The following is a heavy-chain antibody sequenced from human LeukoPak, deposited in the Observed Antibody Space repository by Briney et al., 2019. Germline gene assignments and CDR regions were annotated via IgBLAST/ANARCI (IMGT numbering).Heavy chain of an antibody. J-gene: IGHJ4*02. CDR3: ASRNFGVVTD. CDR2: IYTSGST. D-gene: IGHD3-3*01. Sequence: SETLSLTCSVSGYSISSGYYWSWIRQPAGKGLEWIGRIYTSGSTNYNPSLKSRVTMSVDTSKNQFSLKLTSVTAADTAVYYCASRNFGVVTDWGQGTLVTVSS. V-gene: IGHV4-4*07. CDR1: GYSISSGYY.